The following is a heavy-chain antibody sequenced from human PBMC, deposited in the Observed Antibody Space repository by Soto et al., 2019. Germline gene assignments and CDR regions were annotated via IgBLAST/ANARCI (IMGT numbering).Heavy chain of an antibody. CDR1: GYTFTSYA. CDR2: INAGNGNT. CDR3: ARGPGGPDGPGDY. Sequence: QVQLVQSGAEVKKPGASVKVSCMASGYTFTSYAMHWVRQAPGQRLEWMGWINAGNGNTKYSQKFQGRVTITRDTSASTAYMELSSLRSEDTAVYYCARGPGGPDGPGDYWGRGTLVTVSS. V-gene: IGHV1-3*01. D-gene: IGHD2-15*01. J-gene: IGHJ4*02.